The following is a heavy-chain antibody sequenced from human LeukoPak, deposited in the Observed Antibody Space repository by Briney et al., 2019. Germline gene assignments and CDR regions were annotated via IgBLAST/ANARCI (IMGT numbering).Heavy chain of an antibody. CDR1: GNSLSELS. D-gene: IGHD3-3*01. CDR2: FDPGEAQM. V-gene: IGHV1-24*01. CDR3: TTRSGDFWSGFVN. Sequence: ASVKVSCKDSGNSLSELSIQWVLQAPGKALKCFGGFDPGEAQMVYAQNVQGRVTMTEHTSTQTAYMELSGLTSDDTAVYYCTTRSGDFWSGFVNWGQGTLVTVSS. J-gene: IGHJ4*02.